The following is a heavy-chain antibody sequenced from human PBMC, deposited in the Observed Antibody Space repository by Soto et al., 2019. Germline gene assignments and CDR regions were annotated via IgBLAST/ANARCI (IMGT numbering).Heavy chain of an antibody. CDR1: GYSISSGYY. CDR3: ARDAYDFWSGYYDY. V-gene: IGHV4-38-2*02. J-gene: IGHJ4*02. CDR2: IYHRGST. Sequence: ETLSLTCTVSGYSISSGYYWGWIRQPPGKGLEWMGSIYHRGSTYYNPSLKSRVTISVDTSKNQFSLKLSSVTAADTAVYYCARDAYDFWSGYYDYWGQGTLVTVSS. D-gene: IGHD3-3*01.